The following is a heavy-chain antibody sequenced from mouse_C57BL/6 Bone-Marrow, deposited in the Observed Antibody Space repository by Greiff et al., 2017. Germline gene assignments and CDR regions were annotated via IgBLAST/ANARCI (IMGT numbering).Heavy chain of an antibody. V-gene: IGHV1-22*01. J-gene: IGHJ1*03. CDR3: ARWKDYYYGSSWYFDV. D-gene: IGHD1-1*01. Sequence: EVQLQESGPELVKPGASVKMSCKASGYTFTDYNMHWVKQSHGKSIEWIGYINPNNGGTSYNQKFKGKATLTVNKSSSTAYMELRSLTSEDSAVYYCARWKDYYYGSSWYFDVWGTGTTVTVSS. CDR1: GYTFTDYN. CDR2: INPNNGGT.